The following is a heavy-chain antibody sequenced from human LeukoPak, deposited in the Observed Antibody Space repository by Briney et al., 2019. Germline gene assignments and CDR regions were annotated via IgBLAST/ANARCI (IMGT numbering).Heavy chain of an antibody. CDR2: ISGSGDTI. V-gene: IGHV3-11*04. D-gene: IGHD4-11*01. CDR1: GFIFSDYY. CDR3: ARDFDYRDFGYAFDI. Sequence: PGGSLRLSCAASGFIFSDYYMSWSRQAPGKGLELFSYISGSGDTIYYADSVKGRFTISRDNAKNSLYLQMNSLRAEDTAVYYCARDFDYRDFGYAFDIWGQGTMVTVSS. J-gene: IGHJ3*02.